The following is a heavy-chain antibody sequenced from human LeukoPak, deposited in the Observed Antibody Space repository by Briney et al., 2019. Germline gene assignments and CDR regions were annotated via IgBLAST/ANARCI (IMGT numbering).Heavy chain of an antibody. Sequence: SETLSLTCTVSGGSISSYYWSWIRQPAGKGLEWIGRIYTSGSTNYNPSLKSRVTMSVDTSKNQFSLKLSSVTAADTAVYYCAKVGGDFWPVHFDYWGQGTLVTVSS. J-gene: IGHJ4*02. V-gene: IGHV4-4*07. CDR2: IYTSGST. CDR3: AKVGGDFWPVHFDY. CDR1: GGSISSYY. D-gene: IGHD3-3*01.